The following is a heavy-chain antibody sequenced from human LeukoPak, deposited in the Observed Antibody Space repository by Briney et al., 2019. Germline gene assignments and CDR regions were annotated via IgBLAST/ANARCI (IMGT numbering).Heavy chain of an antibody. Sequence: SATLSLTCTVSGGSISGSYWSWLRQPPGKGLEWIGYIYYGGSTNYNAPLRNRVTISVDASKNQVSLQLNSLTAADTALYYCAATGPYYFHYWGQGTLVTVSS. J-gene: IGHJ4*02. CDR3: AATGPYYFHY. CDR1: GGSISGSY. CDR2: IYYGGST. D-gene: IGHD3-9*01. V-gene: IGHV4-59*01.